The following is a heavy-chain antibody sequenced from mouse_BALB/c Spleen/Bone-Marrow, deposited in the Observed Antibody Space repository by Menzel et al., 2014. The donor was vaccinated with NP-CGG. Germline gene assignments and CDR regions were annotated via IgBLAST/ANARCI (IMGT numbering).Heavy chain of an antibody. Sequence: EVKVVESGGGLVQPGGSMKLSCVASGLTFSNYWMNWVRQSPEKGLEWVAEIRLKSNNYATHYAESVKGRFTISRDDSKSSVYLQMNNLRTEDTGIYYCTDYSWFPYWGQGTLVTVSA. V-gene: IGHV6-6*02. CDR2: IRLKSNNYAT. CDR3: TDYSWFPY. CDR1: GLTFSNYW. D-gene: IGHD1-1*01. J-gene: IGHJ3*01.